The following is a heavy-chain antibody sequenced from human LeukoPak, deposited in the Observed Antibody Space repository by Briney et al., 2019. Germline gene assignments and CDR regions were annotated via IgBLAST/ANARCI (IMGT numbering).Heavy chain of an antibody. CDR2: ISGSGGST. CDR1: GFTFSSYA. V-gene: IGHV3-23*01. Sequence: PGGSLRLSCAASGFTFSSYAMSWVRQAPGKGLEWVSAISGSGGSTYYADSMKGRFTISRDNSKNTLYLQMNSLRAEDTAVYYCANSPNPHYDFWSGHYYFDYWGQGTLVTVSS. J-gene: IGHJ4*02. D-gene: IGHD3-3*01. CDR3: ANSPNPHYDFWSGHYYFDY.